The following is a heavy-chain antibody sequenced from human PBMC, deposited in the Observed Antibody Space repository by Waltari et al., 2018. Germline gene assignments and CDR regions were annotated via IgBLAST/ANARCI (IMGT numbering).Heavy chain of an antibody. J-gene: IGHJ4*02. CDR3: ATPFYNWDDPLHS. D-gene: IGHD1-20*01. V-gene: IGHV3-23*01. CDR1: GITFSNYA. CDR2: ITVGDDT. Sequence: EVQLLESGVDLVQPGGSLRLSSAASGITFSNYAITWVRLATGTGLEWVSAITVGDDTYYADSVKGRFTISRDTSKDTVHLQMNGLRAEDTAVYYCATPFYNWDDPLHSWGQGTLVTVSS.